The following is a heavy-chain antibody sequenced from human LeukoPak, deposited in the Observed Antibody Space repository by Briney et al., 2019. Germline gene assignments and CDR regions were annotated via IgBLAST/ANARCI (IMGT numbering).Heavy chain of an antibody. CDR2: IKEDGSEK. D-gene: IGHD3-16*01. V-gene: IGHV3-7*01. CDR1: GFPLSSYR. J-gene: IGHJ4*02. Sequence: GSLRLSCAASGFPLSSYRMSWVRQAPGKGLGWVANIKEDGSEKYYVDSVKGRFTISRDNAKNSLYLQMNSLRVEDSAVYYCVRGGNQFEYWGQGTLVTVSS. CDR3: VRGGNQFEY.